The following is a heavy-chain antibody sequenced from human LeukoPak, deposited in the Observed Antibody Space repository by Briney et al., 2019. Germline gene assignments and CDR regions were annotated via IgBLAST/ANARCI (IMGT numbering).Heavy chain of an antibody. CDR2: IYTSGST. CDR1: GGSISSYY. J-gene: IGHJ6*03. V-gene: IGHV4-4*07. CDR3: ARDGDSYGPTYFYYMHV. D-gene: IGHD5-18*01. Sequence: SETVSLTCTVSGGSISSYYWSWIRQPAGKGLEWIGRIYTSGSTNYNPSLKSRVTMSVDTSKNQFSLKLSSVTAADTAVYYCARDGDSYGPTYFYYMHVWGKGTTATVSS.